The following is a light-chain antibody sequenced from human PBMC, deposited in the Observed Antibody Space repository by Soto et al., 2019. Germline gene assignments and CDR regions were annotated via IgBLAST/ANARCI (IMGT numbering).Light chain of an antibody. CDR2: SAS. J-gene: IGKJ4*01. CDR1: QSVSIY. CDR3: QQRRSWPLT. Sequence: EIVLTQSPATLSLSPGEGATLSCRASQSVSIYLAWCQQKPGQAPRLLIYSASNRATGTPARFSGSGSGTDFTLTISSLEPEDFAVYYCQQRRSWPLTFGGGTRVEI. V-gene: IGKV3-11*01.